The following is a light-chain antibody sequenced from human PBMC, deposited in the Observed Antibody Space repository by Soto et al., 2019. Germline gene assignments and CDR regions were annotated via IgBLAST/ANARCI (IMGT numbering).Light chain of an antibody. J-gene: IGKJ3*01. CDR2: GAS. V-gene: IGKV1-33*01. CDR3: QQYDSCPFT. CDR1: QDISSF. Sequence: DIQMTQSPSSLPASVGDRVTITCQASQDISSFLNWYQHKPGKAPKFLIYGASTLEAGFPSMFSGSGSWTEFTVTISSLQPEDIATYYCQQYDSCPFTFSPGTAVDL.